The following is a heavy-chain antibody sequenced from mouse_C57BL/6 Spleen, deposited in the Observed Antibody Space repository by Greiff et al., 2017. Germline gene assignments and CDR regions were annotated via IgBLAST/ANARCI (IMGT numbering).Heavy chain of an antibody. CDR3: ARVGDLYYFDY. CDR1: GFTFSDYY. Sequence: EVQLQESEGGLVQPGSSMKLSCTASGFTFSDYYMAWVRQVPEKGLEWVANINYDGSSTYYLDSLKSRFIISRDNAKNILYLQMSSLKSEDTATYYCARVGDLYYFDYWGQGTTLTVSS. J-gene: IGHJ2*01. CDR2: INYDGSST. V-gene: IGHV5-16*01.